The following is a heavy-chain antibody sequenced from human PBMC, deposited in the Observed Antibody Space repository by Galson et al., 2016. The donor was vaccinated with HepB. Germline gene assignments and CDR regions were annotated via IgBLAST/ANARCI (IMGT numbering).Heavy chain of an antibody. J-gene: IGHJ5*02. CDR2: INVGGTYI. Sequence: SLRLSCAASGFTFSQYALSWVRQAPGKGLEWVSSINVGGTYIYYGDSVKGRSTISRDNSKSTVFLQMNGLRADDTAVYYCARGGVDSAMDPHGWFDPWGHGTLVTVAS. CDR1: GFTFSQYA. D-gene: IGHD5-18*01. V-gene: IGHV3-23*01. CDR3: ARGGVDSAMDPHGWFDP.